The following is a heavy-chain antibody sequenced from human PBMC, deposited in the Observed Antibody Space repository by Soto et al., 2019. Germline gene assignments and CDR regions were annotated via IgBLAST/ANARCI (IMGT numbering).Heavy chain of an antibody. V-gene: IGHV4-4*07. CDR3: ARESRSALGTVEH. Sequence: QVQLQESGPGLVKPSETLSLTCTVSGASISDYYWSWIRQPAGKGLECIGRIYASGNTNYNPSLKSRVTMSVDTSKNQFSLTLNSVTAAATAVYYCARESRSALGTVEHWGRGTLVTVSS. D-gene: IGHD6-13*01. CDR2: IYASGNT. CDR1: GASISDYY. J-gene: IGHJ4*02.